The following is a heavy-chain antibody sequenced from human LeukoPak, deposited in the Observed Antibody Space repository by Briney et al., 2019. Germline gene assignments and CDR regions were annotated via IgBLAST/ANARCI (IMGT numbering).Heavy chain of an antibody. J-gene: IGHJ4*02. CDR2: INSDGTTT. D-gene: IGHD5-12*01. CDR1: GFTFSSYW. CDR3: EGKVATTGRHFDY. V-gene: IGHV3-74*01. Sequence: GGSLRLSCAASGFTFSSYWMHWVRQAPGKGLVWVSRINSDGTTTTYADSVRGRFTISRDNAKNTLYLQMSSLRGEDTAVYYCEGKVATTGRHFDYWGKGTLVTVSS.